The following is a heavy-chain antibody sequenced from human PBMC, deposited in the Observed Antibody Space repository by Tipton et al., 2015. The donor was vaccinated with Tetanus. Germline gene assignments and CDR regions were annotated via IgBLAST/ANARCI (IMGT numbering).Heavy chain of an antibody. CDR2: VHYSGRT. J-gene: IGHJ4*02. V-gene: IGHV4-61*08. CDR1: GGSVRSGDYD. CDR3: ARGGEQWALRYFQY. D-gene: IGHD1/OR15-1a*01. Sequence: LRLSCTVSGGSVRSGDYDWNWIRQPPGKGLEWIGYVHYSGRTNKSPSLKSRVTLSIDKSKNQFSLRLTSVTAADTAVYYCARGGEQWALRYFQYWGQGTLVTVSS.